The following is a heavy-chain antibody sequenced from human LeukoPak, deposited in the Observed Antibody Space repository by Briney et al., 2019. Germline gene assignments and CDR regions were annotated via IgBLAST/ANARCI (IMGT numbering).Heavy chain of an antibody. Sequence: PGRSLRLSCAASGFTFSRHNMNWVRQAPGKGLEWVSSISSSSSYIYYADSVKGRFTISRDNARNSLYLQMNSLRAEDTAVYYCVRGKANYGSGSDVWGKGTTVTVSS. CDR1: GFTFSRHN. V-gene: IGHV3-21*01. D-gene: IGHD3-10*01. J-gene: IGHJ6*04. CDR2: ISSSSSYI. CDR3: VRGKANYGSGSDV.